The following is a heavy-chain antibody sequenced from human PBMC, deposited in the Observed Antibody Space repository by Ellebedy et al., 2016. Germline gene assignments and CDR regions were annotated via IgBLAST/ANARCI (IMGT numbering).Heavy chain of an antibody. J-gene: IGHJ5*02. Sequence: GESLKISXAASGFDFSDYYMSWIRQSPGKGLEWVSYISSSGYTIYYADSVKGRFTISRDDAKNSLYLQMNSLTAGDTAVYYCAGGEWGTYATWGQGTLVTVSS. CDR1: GFDFSDYY. V-gene: IGHV3-11*01. D-gene: IGHD3-16*01. CDR2: ISSSGYTI. CDR3: AGGEWGTYAT.